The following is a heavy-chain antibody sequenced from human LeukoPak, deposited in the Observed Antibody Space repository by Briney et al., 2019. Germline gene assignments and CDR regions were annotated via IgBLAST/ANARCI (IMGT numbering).Heavy chain of an antibody. CDR3: ARAPAVAGTGVFDY. CDR1: GGSISSYY. CDR2: IYTSGST. D-gene: IGHD6-19*01. V-gene: IGHV4-4*07. J-gene: IGHJ4*02. Sequence: SETLSLTCTVSGGSISSYYWSWIRQPAGKGLEWIGRIYTSGSTNYNPSLKSRVTMSVDTSKNQFSLKLSSVTAADTAVYYCARAPAVAGTGVFDYWGQGTLVTVSS.